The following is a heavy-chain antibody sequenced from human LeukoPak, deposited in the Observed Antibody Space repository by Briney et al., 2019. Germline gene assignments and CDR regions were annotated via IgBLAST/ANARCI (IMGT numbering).Heavy chain of an antibody. V-gene: IGHV3-53*01. J-gene: IGHJ4*02. Sequence: GGYLRLSCAASGFTVSSNYMNWVRPAPGKGLEWVSVIYSSGSTYYAHPVTGRFTISRDTSKNTRYLQINGLRAEDAAVYYCARIRSYGTFDYWGQGTLVTVSS. CDR1: GFTVSSNY. CDR2: IYSSGST. CDR3: ARIRSYGTFDY. D-gene: IGHD5-18*01.